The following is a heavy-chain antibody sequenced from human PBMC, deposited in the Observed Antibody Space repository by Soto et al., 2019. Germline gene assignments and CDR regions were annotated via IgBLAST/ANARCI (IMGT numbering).Heavy chain of an antibody. CDR2: IIPMFGTT. D-gene: IGHD6-13*01. CDR3: ARASIHGSSWYFWFDP. Sequence: QVQLVQSGAEVRKPGSSVKVSCKASGGTFSRYAINWLRQAPGQGLEWMGGIIPMFGTTNYAQKFKGRVTITADESTSTVYMELNTLRSEDAAVYYCARASIHGSSWYFWFDPWGQGTLVTVSS. CDR1: GGTFSRYA. J-gene: IGHJ5*01. V-gene: IGHV1-69*01.